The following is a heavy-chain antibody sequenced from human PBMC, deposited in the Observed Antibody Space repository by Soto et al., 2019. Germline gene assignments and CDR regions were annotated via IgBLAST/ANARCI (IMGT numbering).Heavy chain of an antibody. D-gene: IGHD3-16*01. CDR2: IRDSGAMT. Sequence: EVELLESGGALVQPGGSLRLSCAASGFSFVNYAMSWVRQTPGLGLEWVSVIRDSGAMTLYAPSVRGRFTVSRDNSKNILYLQMDSLGAEDTAVYYCAKHRVSGNPMYYNMDVWSLGTTVTVSS. J-gene: IGHJ6*02. V-gene: IGHV3-23*01. CDR3: AKHRVSGNPMYYNMDV. CDR1: GFSFVNYA.